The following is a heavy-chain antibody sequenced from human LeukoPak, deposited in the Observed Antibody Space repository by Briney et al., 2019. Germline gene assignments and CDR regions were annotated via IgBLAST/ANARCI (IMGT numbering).Heavy chain of an antibody. CDR3: TTHQDTAMVLYHFDY. V-gene: IGHV3-15*01. J-gene: IGHJ4*02. Sequence: GGSLRLSCAASGFTFSNAWMSWVSQAPGGGLEWVGRIKSKTDGVTNDYAGPVKGRFTNSSDDSTNTLYLQMNSLKTEDTDVYYCTTHQDTAMVLYHFDYWGQGTLVTVSS. D-gene: IGHD5-18*01. CDR1: GFTFSNAW. CDR2: IKSKTDGVTN.